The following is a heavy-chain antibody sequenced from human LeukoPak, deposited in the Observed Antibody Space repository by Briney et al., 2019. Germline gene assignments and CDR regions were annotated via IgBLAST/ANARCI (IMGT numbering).Heavy chain of an antibody. CDR2: ISGSGST. Sequence: SETLSLTCSVSGDSISYFYWSWIRQAAGKGLEWIGRISGSGSTDYNASLKSRVTISVDTSKNQFSLKLSSVTAADTAVYYCAREPVGSPGGGSYYLDYWGQGTLVTVSS. V-gene: IGHV4-4*07. J-gene: IGHJ4*02. D-gene: IGHD1-26*01. CDR1: GDSISYFY. CDR3: AREPVGSPGGGSYYLDY.